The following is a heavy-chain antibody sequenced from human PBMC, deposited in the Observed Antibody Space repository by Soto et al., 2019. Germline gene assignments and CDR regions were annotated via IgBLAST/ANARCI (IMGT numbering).Heavy chain of an antibody. D-gene: IGHD3-22*01. CDR2: IYFSEST. J-gene: IGHJ6*02. CDR1: GASISSGDYY. Sequence: PSETLSLTCNVSGASISSGDYYWSWIRQPPGKGLEWIGYIYFSESTSYNPSLKSRVTVSVDTSKNQFSLKLSSVTAADTAVYYCARGGDYYDSSGYYYAPIYYGMDVWGQGTTVTVS. CDR3: ARGGDYYDSSGYYYAPIYYGMDV. V-gene: IGHV4-30-4*01.